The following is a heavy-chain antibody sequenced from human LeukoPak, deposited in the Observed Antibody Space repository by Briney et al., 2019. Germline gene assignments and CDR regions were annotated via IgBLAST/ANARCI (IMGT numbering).Heavy chain of an antibody. CDR1: GYSFTTNW. J-gene: IGHJ6*02. CDR2: IYPGDSDR. CDR3: ARYELRADYYYYGMDV. V-gene: IGHV5-51*01. Sequence: GESLKISCKGSGYSFTTNWIGWVRQLPGKGLEWVGIIYPGDSDRRHSPSFQGQVTISADKSISTAYPQWSSLKASDTAMYYCARYELRADYYYYGMDVWGQGTTVTVSS. D-gene: IGHD3-10*01.